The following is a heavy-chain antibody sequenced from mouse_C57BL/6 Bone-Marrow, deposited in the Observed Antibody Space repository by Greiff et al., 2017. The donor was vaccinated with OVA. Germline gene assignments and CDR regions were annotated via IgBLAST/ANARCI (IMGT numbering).Heavy chain of an antibody. V-gene: IGHV1-22*01. J-gene: IGHJ2*01. Sequence: LVKPGASVKMSCKASGYTFTDYNMHWVKQSHGKSLEWIGYINPNNGGTSYNQKFKGKATLTVNKSSSTAYMELRSLTSEDSAVYYCARYWYGSSFDYWGQGTTLTVSS. D-gene: IGHD1-1*01. CDR1: GYTFTDYN. CDR2: INPNNGGT. CDR3: ARYWYGSSFDY.